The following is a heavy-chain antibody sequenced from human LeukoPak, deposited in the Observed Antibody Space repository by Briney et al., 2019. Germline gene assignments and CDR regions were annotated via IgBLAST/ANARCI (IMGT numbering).Heavy chain of an antibody. J-gene: IGHJ5*02. CDR1: GYTFTSYD. Sequence: SVKVSCKASGYTFTSYDINWVRQATGQGLEWMGRIIPILGIANYAQKFQGRVTITADKSTSTAYMELSSLRSEDTAVYYCARSFPDGAFDPWGQGTLVTVSS. CDR2: IIPILGIA. CDR3: ARSFPDGAFDP. D-gene: IGHD3-10*01. V-gene: IGHV1-69*04.